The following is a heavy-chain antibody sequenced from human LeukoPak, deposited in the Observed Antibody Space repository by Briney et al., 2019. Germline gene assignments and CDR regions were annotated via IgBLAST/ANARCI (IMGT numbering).Heavy chain of an antibody. CDR3: ARAMIHDYFDY. CDR1: GGSVSSGSYY. V-gene: IGHV4-61*01. Sequence: SETLSLTCTVSGGSVSSGSYYWSWIRQPPGKGLEWIGYIYYSGSTNYNPSLKSRVTISVDTSKNQFSLKLSSVIAADTAVYYCARAMIHDYFDYWGQGTLVTVSS. J-gene: IGHJ4*02. D-gene: IGHD3-16*01. CDR2: IYYSGST.